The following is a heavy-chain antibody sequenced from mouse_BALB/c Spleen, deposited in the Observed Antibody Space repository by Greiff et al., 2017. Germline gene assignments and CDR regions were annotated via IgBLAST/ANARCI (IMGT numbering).Heavy chain of an antibody. CDR2: IDPANGNT. CDR1: GFNIKDTY. D-gene: IGHD4-1*01. J-gene: IGHJ3*01. Sequence: EVKLMESGAELVKPGASVKLSCTASGFNIKDTYMHWVKQRPEQGLEWIGRIDPANGNTKYDPKFQGKATITADTSSNTAYLQLSSLTSEDTAVYYCAPNPFAYWGQGTLVTVSA. CDR3: APNPFAY. V-gene: IGHV14-3*02.